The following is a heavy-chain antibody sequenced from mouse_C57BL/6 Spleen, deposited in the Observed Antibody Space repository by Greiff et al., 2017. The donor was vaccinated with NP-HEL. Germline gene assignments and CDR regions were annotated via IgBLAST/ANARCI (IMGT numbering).Heavy chain of an antibody. J-gene: IGHJ2*01. D-gene: IGHD1-1*02. CDR3: ARSSYGDYFDY. CDR2: INPSTGGT. V-gene: IGHV1-42*01. CDR1: GYSFTGYY. Sequence: VHVKQSGPELVKPGASVKISCKASGYSFTGYYMNWVKQSPEKSLEWIGEINPSTGGTTYNQKFKAKATLTVDKSSSTAYMQLKSLTSEDSAVYYCARSSYGDYFDYWGQGTTLTVSS.